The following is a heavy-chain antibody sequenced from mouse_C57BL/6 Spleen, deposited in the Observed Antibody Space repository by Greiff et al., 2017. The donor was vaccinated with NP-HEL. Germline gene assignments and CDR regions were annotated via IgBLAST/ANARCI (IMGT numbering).Heavy chain of an antibody. CDR1: GYTFTSYW. CDR3: ALCPSIYLFAWLAY. Sequence: QVQLQQPGAELVKPGASVKLSCKASGYTFTSYWMHWVKQRPGQGLEWIGMIHPNSGSTNYNEKFKSKATLTVDKSSSPAYMQLSRLTSEDYVVFYCALCPSIYLFAWLAYWGKWLLVTVS. V-gene: IGHV1-64*01. J-gene: IGHJ3*01. D-gene: IGHD1-3*01. CDR2: IHPNSGST.